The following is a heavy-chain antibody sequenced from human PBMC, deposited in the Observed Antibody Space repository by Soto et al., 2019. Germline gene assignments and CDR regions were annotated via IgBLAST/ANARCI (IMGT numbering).Heavy chain of an antibody. CDR3: ARGPLVVLNYFES. CDR2: IFPLTDIP. J-gene: IGHJ4*02. CDR1: GGTFRNYP. Sequence: QVQLVQSGTEVKKPGSSVKVSCKASGGTFRNYPINWVRQAPGQGLEWMGSIFPLTDIPDYAQNFQARLTISADKSTSTAYMELSSLTSEYTAMYFCARGPLVVLNYFESWGQGTLVTVSS. V-gene: IGHV1-69*02.